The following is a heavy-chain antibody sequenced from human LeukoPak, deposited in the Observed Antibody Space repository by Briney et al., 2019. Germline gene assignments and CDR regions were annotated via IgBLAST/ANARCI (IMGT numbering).Heavy chain of an antibody. V-gene: IGHV4-59*08. D-gene: IGHD1-14*01. CDR3: ARHGPTKSFRANFDY. J-gene: IGHJ4*02. CDR2: IYYIWCT. Sequence: PSVTLSLTRTVSGGSLRRYYWSWIPQPPAKGLVCVGYIYYIWCTNYNPSLKSRVTISVDTAKNQFSLQLSSVTAADTAVYYCARHGPTKSFRANFDYWGQGTLVTVSS. CDR1: GGSLRRYY.